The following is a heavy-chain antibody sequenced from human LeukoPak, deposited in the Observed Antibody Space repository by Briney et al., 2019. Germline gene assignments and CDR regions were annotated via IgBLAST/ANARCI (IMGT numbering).Heavy chain of an antibody. CDR3: ARGRGTIGSNRDFYFYYYMDI. CDR1: GYIFTNYA. V-gene: IGHV1-3*03. J-gene: IGHJ6*03. CDR2: INLVNGNT. Sequence: ASLKVSCKASGYIFTNYAMHWVRPAPGQGLQWMGWINLVNGNTKYSQYFEGSVSITRDTSARTVYMELSRLRPDDMAVYYCARGRGTIGSNRDFYFYYYMDIWGNGTTVTVSS. D-gene: IGHD2-21*01.